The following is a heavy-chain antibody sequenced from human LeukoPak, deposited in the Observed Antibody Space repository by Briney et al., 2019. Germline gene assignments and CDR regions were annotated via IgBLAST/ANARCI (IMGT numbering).Heavy chain of an antibody. J-gene: IGHJ5*02. Sequence: GASMKVSCKASGYTFTSYDINWVRQATGQGLEWMGWMNPNNVNTGYAQKFQGRVTMTRNTSTSTAYMELSGLRSEGTAVYFCARGAFLLQYRRNFDPWGQGTLVTVSS. CDR1: GYTFTSYD. D-gene: IGHD3-9*01. CDR2: MNPNNVNT. V-gene: IGHV1-8*01. CDR3: ARGAFLLQYRRNFDP.